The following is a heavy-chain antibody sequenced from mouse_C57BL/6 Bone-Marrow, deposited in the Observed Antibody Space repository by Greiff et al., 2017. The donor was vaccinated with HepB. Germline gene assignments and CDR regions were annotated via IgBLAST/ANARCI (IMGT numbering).Heavy chain of an antibody. Sequence: QVHVKQSGAELVRPGTSVKMSCKASGYTFTNYWIGWAKQRPGHGLEWIGDIYPGGGYTNYNEKFKGKATLTADKSSSTAYMQFSSLTSEDSAIYYCARGGYGNFAYWGQGTLVTVSA. D-gene: IGHD2-10*02. V-gene: IGHV1-63*01. CDR1: GYTFTNYW. CDR3: ARGGYGNFAY. J-gene: IGHJ3*01. CDR2: IYPGGGYT.